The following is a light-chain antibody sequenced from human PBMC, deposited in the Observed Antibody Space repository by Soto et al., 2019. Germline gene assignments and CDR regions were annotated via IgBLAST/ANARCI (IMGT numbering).Light chain of an antibody. J-gene: IGKJ3*01. CDR3: QQRSTLPFT. CDR1: QIIGIY. CDR2: IAS. V-gene: IGKV1-39*01. Sequence: DIQMTQSPSSLSASVGDRVTITCRASQIIGIYLNWYQQKPSKAPELLIYIASSLKSGVPSRFSGSGSVTDFTLTISSLQPEDFATYYCQQRSTLPFTFGPGTKVDIK.